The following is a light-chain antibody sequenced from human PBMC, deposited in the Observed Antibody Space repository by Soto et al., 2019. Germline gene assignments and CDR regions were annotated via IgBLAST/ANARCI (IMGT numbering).Light chain of an antibody. J-gene: IGKJ1*01. Sequence: EIVMTQSPATLSVSPGERATLSCRASQSVSNNLAWYQQKPGQAPRLLIYGASTRATGIPARFSGSGSGTEFTLTISSLQSEDFAVYCCQQYNNWPQAFGQGTKV. CDR1: QSVSNN. V-gene: IGKV3-15*01. CDR2: GAS. CDR3: QQYNNWPQA.